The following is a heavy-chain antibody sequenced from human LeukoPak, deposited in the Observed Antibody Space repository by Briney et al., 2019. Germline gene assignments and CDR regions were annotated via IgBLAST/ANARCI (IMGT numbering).Heavy chain of an antibody. CDR1: EFTFSNYG. J-gene: IGHJ4*02. V-gene: IGHV3-33*08. D-gene: IGHD6-19*01. Sequence: GGSLRLSCAATEFTFSNYGMHWVRQAPGKGLEWVAVIASDGKDKHYADSVKGRFTISRDNSKNTLYLQMNSLRAEDTAVYYCARLAVAGTGSEYWGQGTLVTVSS. CDR2: IASDGKDK. CDR3: ARLAVAGTGSEY.